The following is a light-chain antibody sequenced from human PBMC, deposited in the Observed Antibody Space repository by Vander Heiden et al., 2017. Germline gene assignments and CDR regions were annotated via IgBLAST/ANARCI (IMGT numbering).Light chain of an antibody. J-gene: IGLJ2*01. V-gene: IGLV1-40*01. CDR1: SSNIGAGYT. Sequence: QSVLTQPPSVSGAPGQRVTISCSGSSSNIGAGYTVNWYQQLPGTAPKLLIYGDNNRPSGVLDRFSGSKSGTSASLAITGLQAEDEADYYCQSYDNILSGSIFGGGTKLTVL. CDR2: GDN. CDR3: QSYDNILSGSI.